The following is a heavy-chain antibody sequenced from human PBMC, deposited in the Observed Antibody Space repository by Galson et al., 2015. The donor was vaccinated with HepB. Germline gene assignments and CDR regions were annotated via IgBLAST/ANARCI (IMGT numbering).Heavy chain of an antibody. CDR2: IIPIFGTA. CDR1: GGTFSSYA. CDR3: ARGLAARPGWFDP. Sequence: SVKVSCKASGGTFSSYAISWVRQAPGQGLEWMGGIIPIFGTANYAQKFQGRVTITADKSTSTAYMELSSLRSEDTAVYYCARGLAARPGWFDPWGQGTLVTVSS. J-gene: IGHJ5*02. D-gene: IGHD6-6*01. V-gene: IGHV1-69*06.